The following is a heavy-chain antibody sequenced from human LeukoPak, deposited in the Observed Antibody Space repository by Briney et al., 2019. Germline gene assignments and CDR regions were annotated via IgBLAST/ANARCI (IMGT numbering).Heavy chain of an antibody. CDR1: GGSISSGGYH. CDR3: ARSGTVTTWNY. Sequence: SETLSLTCTVSGGSISSGGYHWSWIRQHPGKGLEWIGYIYYSGTTYYNPSLKSRVSISLDTSKNQFSLNLSSVTAADTAVYYCARSGTVTTWNYWGQGTLVTVSS. V-gene: IGHV4-31*03. CDR2: IYYSGTT. D-gene: IGHD4-17*01. J-gene: IGHJ4*02.